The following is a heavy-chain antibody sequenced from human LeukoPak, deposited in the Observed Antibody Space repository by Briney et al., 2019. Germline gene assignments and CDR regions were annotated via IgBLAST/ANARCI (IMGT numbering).Heavy chain of an antibody. CDR3: ARTGIPSPLDD. CDR2: INHSGST. Sequence: SETLSLTCTVSGGSISSSSYYWSWIRQPPGKGLEWIGEINHSGSTNYNPSLKSRVTISVDTSKNQFSLKLSSVTAADTAVYYCARTGIPSPLDDWGQGTLVTVSS. V-gene: IGHV4-39*07. CDR1: GGSISSSSYY. D-gene: IGHD6-13*01. J-gene: IGHJ4*02.